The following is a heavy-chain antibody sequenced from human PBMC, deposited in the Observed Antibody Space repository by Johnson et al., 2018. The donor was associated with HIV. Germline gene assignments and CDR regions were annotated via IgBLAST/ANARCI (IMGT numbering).Heavy chain of an antibody. D-gene: IGHD4-17*01. Sequence: QVQLVESGGGVVQPGRSLRLSCAASGFTFSSYAMHWVRQAPGKGLEWVAVISYDGSNKYYADSVKGRFTISRDNSKNTLYLQMNSLGAEDTAVYYCARDSTAGPDKGLDYVGAFDIWGQGTMVTVSS. CDR3: ARDSTAGPDKGLDYVGAFDI. J-gene: IGHJ3*02. CDR2: ISYDGSNK. V-gene: IGHV3-30-3*01. CDR1: GFTFSSYA.